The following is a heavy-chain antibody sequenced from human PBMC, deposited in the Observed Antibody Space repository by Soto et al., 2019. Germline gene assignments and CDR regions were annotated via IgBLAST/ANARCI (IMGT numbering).Heavy chain of an antibody. D-gene: IGHD2-2*01. CDR2: IDKSGGDT. CDR1: GFTFTNYL. V-gene: IGHV3-23*05. Sequence: EVQLLESGGDLVQPGGSLRLPCAASGFTFTNYLMTWVRQAPGKGLEWVSSIDKSGGDTYYADSVKGRFTISRDNSKNTLYLQMNGLRAEDTALYYCAKDTYSSSWYFWGQGTLVTVSS. CDR3: AKDTYSSSWYF. J-gene: IGHJ4*02.